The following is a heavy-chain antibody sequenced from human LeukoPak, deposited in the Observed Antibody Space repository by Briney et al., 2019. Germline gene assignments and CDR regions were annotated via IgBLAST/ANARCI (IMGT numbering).Heavy chain of an antibody. CDR1: GGSFSGYY. Sequence: PSETLSLTCAVYGGSFSGYYWSWIRQPPGKGLEWIGEINHSGSTNYNPSLKSRVTISVDTSKNQFSLKLSSVTAADTAVYYCARADPRYCGGDCYSGLAFDIWGQGTMVTVSS. V-gene: IGHV4-34*01. CDR2: INHSGST. CDR3: ARADPRYCGGDCYSGLAFDI. D-gene: IGHD2-21*02. J-gene: IGHJ3*02.